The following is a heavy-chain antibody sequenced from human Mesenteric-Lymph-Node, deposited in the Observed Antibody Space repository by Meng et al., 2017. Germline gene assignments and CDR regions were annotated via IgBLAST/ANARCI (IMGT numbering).Heavy chain of an antibody. CDR3: ARSPLGGYNYHFDY. CDR1: GGTFSSYA. J-gene: IGHJ4*02. CDR2: IIPIFGTA. Sequence: QGAAVECGAGVKKPGSSVKVSCKASGGTFSSYAISWVRQAPGQGLEWMGGIIPIFGTANYAQKFQGRVTITADKSTSTAYMELSSLRSEDTAIYYCARSPLGGYNYHFDYWGQGTLVTVSS. V-gene: IGHV1-69*06. D-gene: IGHD5-24*01.